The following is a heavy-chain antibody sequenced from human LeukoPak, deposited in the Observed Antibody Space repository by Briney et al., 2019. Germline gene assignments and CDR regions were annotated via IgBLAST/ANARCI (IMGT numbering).Heavy chain of an antibody. Sequence: SETLSLTCTVSGGSISNSSYYWGWIRQPPGKGLEWIGSIYYSGSTYYNPSLKSRVTISVDTSKNLFSLRLSSVTAADTAVYYCARLGQYGPFDYWGQGTLVTVSS. D-gene: IGHD3-10*01. CDR1: GGSISNSSYY. CDR2: IYYSGST. CDR3: ARLGQYGPFDY. V-gene: IGHV4-39*01. J-gene: IGHJ4*02.